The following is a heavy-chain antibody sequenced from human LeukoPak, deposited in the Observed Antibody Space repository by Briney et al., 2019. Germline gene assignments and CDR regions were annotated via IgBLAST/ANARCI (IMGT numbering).Heavy chain of an antibody. CDR2: ISYDGSNK. D-gene: IGHD3-22*01. CDR3: ASYYDSSGYYY. J-gene: IGHJ4*02. V-gene: IGHV3-30-3*01. CDR1: GFTFSSYA. Sequence: GGSLRLSCAASGFTFSSYAMHWVRQAPGKGLEWVAVISYDGSNKYYADSVKGRFTISRDNPKNTLYLQMNSLRAEDTAVYYCASYYDSSGYYYWGQGTLVTVSS.